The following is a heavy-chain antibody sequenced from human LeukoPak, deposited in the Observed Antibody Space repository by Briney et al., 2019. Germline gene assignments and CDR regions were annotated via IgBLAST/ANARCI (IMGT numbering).Heavy chain of an antibody. CDR1: GGSISSGSYF. D-gene: IGHD1-1*01. V-gene: IGHV4-61*02. CDR2: VDSSGTT. Sequence: SQTLSLTCTVSGGSISSGSYFWPWIRQPAGKALEWIGRVDSSGTTNYNPSLKSRVTISVDTSKNQFSLKRSSVTAADTAVYYCARGDWQYINNWSNWFDPWGQGTLVTVSS. CDR3: ARGDWQYINNWSNWFDP. J-gene: IGHJ5*02.